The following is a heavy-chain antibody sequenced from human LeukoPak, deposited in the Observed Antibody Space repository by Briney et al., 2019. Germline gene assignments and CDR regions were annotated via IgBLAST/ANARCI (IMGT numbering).Heavy chain of an antibody. V-gene: IGHV4-59*01. J-gene: IGHJ3*02. D-gene: IGHD2-8*01. CDR2: IYYSGST. CDR3: ARDNGDLALDAYDI. Sequence: SETLSLTCTVSGGSISSYYWSWIRRPPGKGLEWIGYIYYSGSTNYNPSLKSRVTISVDTSKNQFSLKLSSVTAADTAVYYCARDNGDLALDAYDIWGQGTMVTVSS. CDR1: GGSISSYY.